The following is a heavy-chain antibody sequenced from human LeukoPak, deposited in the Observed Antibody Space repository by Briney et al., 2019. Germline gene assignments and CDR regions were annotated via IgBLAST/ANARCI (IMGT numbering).Heavy chain of an antibody. CDR2: IKQDGSEK. V-gene: IGHV3-7*01. Sequence: GASLRLSCAASGFTFSIYWTSCVRHAPGNALEWVANIKQDGSEKYYVDSVKGRFTISRDNAKNSLYLQMNSLRAEDTAVYYCARGRPYYYYYMDVWGKGTTVTVSS. J-gene: IGHJ6*03. CDR3: ARGRPYYYYYMDV. CDR1: GFTFSIYW.